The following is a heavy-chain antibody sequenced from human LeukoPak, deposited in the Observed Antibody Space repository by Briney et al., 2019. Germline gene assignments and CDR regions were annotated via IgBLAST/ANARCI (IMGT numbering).Heavy chain of an antibody. V-gene: IGHV4-4*07. CDR3: TRANGYGLIDY. CDR2: ISSSGST. Sequence: SETLSLTCSVSGDSITYFYWSWIRQAAGKGLEWIGRISSSGSTDYNASLKSRVTMSVDTSKNQLSLKVISVTAADTAMYYCTRANGYGLIDYWGQGTLVTVSS. D-gene: IGHD3-16*01. CDR1: GDSITYFY. J-gene: IGHJ4*02.